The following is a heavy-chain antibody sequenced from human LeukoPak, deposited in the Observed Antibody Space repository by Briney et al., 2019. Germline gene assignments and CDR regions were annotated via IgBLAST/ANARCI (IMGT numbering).Heavy chain of an antibody. CDR2: IKQDGSQK. J-gene: IGHJ4*02. CDR3: AREVVGASSGDY. V-gene: IGHV3-7*01. CDR1: GFTFSSYS. Sequence: GGSLRLSCAASGFTFSSYSMNWVRQAPGKGLEWVANIKQDGSQKYYVDSVKGRFSISRDNAKNSLYLQMNSLRAEDTAVYYCAREVVGASSGDYWGQGTLVTVSS. D-gene: IGHD1-26*01.